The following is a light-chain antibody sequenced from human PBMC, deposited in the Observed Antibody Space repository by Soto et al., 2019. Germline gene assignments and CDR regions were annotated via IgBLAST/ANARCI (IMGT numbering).Light chain of an antibody. Sequence: QSALTQPPSASGSPGQSVTISCAGTSSDVGAHNYVSWYQQHPGKAPKLIIYDVNKRPSGVPDRFSGSKSGNTASLTVSGLQAEDEADYYCCSYAGSNNLFGGGTKLTVL. CDR2: DVN. CDR3: CSYAGSNNL. CDR1: SSDVGAHNY. J-gene: IGLJ2*01. V-gene: IGLV2-8*01.